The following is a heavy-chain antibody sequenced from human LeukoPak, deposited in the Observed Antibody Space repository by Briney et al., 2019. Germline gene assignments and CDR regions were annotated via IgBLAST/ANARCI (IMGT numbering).Heavy chain of an antibody. J-gene: IGHJ4*02. CDR1: GYTFTDYF. V-gene: IGHV1-2*02. Sequence: ASVKVSCKISGYTFTDYFIHWVRQAPGQGLEWMGWTSPKSGDRKCTQKFQGRVTTTRDTSISTVYMELDRLTFDDTAVYFCARGNYGTLDYWGQGSLVTVSS. D-gene: IGHD4-11*01. CDR2: TSPKSGDR. CDR3: ARGNYGTLDY.